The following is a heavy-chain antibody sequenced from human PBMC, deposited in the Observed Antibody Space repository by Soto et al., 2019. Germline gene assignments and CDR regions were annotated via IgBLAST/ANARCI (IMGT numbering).Heavy chain of an antibody. Sequence: PGGSLRLSCAASGFTFYNYAMNWVRQAPGKGLEWVSAISGSGGSTYYADSVKGRFTISRDNSKNTLYLQMNSLRAEDTAVYYCAKEILDTAMVLFDWFDPWGQGTLVTVSS. CDR2: ISGSGGST. V-gene: IGHV3-23*01. CDR3: AKEILDTAMVLFDWFDP. CDR1: GFTFYNYA. D-gene: IGHD5-18*01. J-gene: IGHJ5*02.